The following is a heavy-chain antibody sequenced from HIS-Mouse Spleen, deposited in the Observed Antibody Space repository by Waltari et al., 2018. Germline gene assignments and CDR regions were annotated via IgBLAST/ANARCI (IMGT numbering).Heavy chain of an antibody. CDR1: GFTFISYW. V-gene: IGHV3-7*01. Sequence: EVQLVESGGGLVQPGGSLRLSCAASGFTFISYWMGWVRQAPGKGLEWVDKIKQDGSEKYYVDSVKGRFTISRDNAKNSLYLQMNSLRAEDTAVYYCAREFTLDYWGQGTLVTVSS. CDR2: IKQDGSEK. D-gene: IGHD3-10*01. J-gene: IGHJ4*02. CDR3: AREFTLDY.